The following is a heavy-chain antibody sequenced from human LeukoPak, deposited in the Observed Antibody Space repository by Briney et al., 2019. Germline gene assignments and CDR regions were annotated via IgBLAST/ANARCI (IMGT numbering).Heavy chain of an antibody. V-gene: IGHV3-15*01. CDR3: IWFGESNDY. Sequence: GGSLRLSCAASGFIVSTNYMSWVRQAPGKGLEWVGRIKSKTDGGTTDYAAPVKGRFTISRDDSKNTLYLQMNSLKTEDTAVYYCIWFGESNDYWGQGTLVTVSS. J-gene: IGHJ4*02. CDR2: IKSKTDGGTT. CDR1: GFIVSTNY. D-gene: IGHD3-10*01.